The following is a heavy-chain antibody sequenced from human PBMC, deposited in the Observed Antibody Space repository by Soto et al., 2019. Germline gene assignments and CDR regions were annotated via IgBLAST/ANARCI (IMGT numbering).Heavy chain of an antibody. J-gene: IGHJ4*02. V-gene: IGHV3-23*01. D-gene: IGHD3-22*01. CDR2: ISGSGGST. CDR1: GVTFDSYA. Sequence: EVQLLESGGGLVQPGGSLRLSCAASGVTFDSYAMNWVRQAPGGGLEWVSAISGSGGSTYYADSVKGRFTISRDNSKNTLYLQMNSLRAEDTAVYFCAKGAPSDYYDSSGSYFFDYWGQGTLVTVSS. CDR3: AKGAPSDYYDSSGSYFFDY.